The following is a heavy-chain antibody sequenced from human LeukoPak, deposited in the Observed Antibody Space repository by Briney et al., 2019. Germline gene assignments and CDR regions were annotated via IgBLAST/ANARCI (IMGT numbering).Heavy chain of an antibody. CDR1: GGSFSGYY. J-gene: IGHJ4*02. Sequence: SETLSLTCAVYGGSFSGYYWSWIRQPPGKGLEWIGEINHGGSANYNPSLKSRVTISVDTSKNQFSLKLSSVTAADTAVYYCARAPRITIFGVVIFYFDYWGQGTLVTVSS. CDR3: ARAPRITIFGVVIFYFDY. CDR2: INHGGSA. V-gene: IGHV4-34*01. D-gene: IGHD3-3*01.